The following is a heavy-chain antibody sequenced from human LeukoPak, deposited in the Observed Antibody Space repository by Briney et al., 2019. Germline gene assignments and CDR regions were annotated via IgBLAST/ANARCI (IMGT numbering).Heavy chain of an antibody. CDR1: GFTFSSYG. CDR3: AKDRLRLLWFGEFPLNMDV. J-gene: IGHJ6*02. D-gene: IGHD3-10*01. CDR2: ISYDGSNK. Sequence: PGGSLRLSCAASGFTFSSYGMHWVRQAPGKGLEWVAVISYDGSNKYYADSVKGRFTISRDNSKNTLYLQMNSLRAEDTAVYYCAKDRLRLLWFGEFPLNMDVWGQGTTVTVSS. V-gene: IGHV3-30*18.